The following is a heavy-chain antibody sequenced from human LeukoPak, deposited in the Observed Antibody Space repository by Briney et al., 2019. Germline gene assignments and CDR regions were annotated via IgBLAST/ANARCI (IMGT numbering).Heavy chain of an antibody. D-gene: IGHD3-22*01. CDR3: ARVHYDSRGFYQFDY. V-gene: IGHV4-59*08. CDR1: GGSISSYY. Sequence: SETLSLTCTVSGGSISSYYWSWIRQPPGKGLEWIGYIYYSGSTNYNPSLKTRVTISVDTSKNQFSLKLSSVTAADTAVYYCARVHYDSRGFYQFDYWGQGTLVTVSS. J-gene: IGHJ4*02. CDR2: IYYSGST.